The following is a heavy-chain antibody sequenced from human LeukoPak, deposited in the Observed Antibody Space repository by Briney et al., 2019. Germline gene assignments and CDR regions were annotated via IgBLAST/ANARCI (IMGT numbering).Heavy chain of an antibody. Sequence: SETLSLACAVSGGSISSGGYSWSWIRQPPGKGLEWIGYIYHSGSTFYNPSLKSRVTISVDRSKNQFSLKLSSVTAADTAVYYCARNQDGYNYAPFDYWGQGTLVTVSS. J-gene: IGHJ4*02. CDR3: ARNQDGYNYAPFDY. CDR2: IYHSGST. D-gene: IGHD5-24*01. V-gene: IGHV4-30-2*02. CDR1: GGSISSGGYS.